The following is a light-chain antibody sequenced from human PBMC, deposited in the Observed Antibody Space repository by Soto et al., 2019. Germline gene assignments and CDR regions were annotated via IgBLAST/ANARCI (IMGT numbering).Light chain of an antibody. V-gene: IGKV3-20*01. J-gene: IGKJ4*01. CDR1: QSVSNTY. CDR2: GAS. CDR3: QQHGTSPELT. Sequence: IVLTQSPGTLSLSPGERATLSCRASQSVSNTYLAWYQQKPGQAPRLLISGASSRATGIPDRFSGSGSGTDFSLTISRLESEDFAVYYCQQHGTSPELTFGGGTRVEIK.